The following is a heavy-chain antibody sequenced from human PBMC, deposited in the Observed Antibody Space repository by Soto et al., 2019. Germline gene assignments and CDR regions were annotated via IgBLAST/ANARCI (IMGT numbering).Heavy chain of an antibody. Sequence: GGSLRLSCTMSGFTFNIYAMTWVRQAPGKGLEWVSRISGGGFSSSYADSVKGRVTISRDNSKNTVFLQINSLRAEDTAVYFCAKLESNRFEYWGQGALVTVSS. CDR2: ISGGGFSS. CDR1: GFTFNIYA. J-gene: IGHJ4*02. CDR3: AKLESNRFEY. D-gene: IGHD1-1*01. V-gene: IGHV3-23*01.